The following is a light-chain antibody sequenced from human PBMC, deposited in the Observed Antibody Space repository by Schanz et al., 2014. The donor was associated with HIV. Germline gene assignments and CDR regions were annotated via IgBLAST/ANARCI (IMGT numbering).Light chain of an antibody. CDR1: SSDVGAYNY. Sequence: QSALTQPASVSGSVGLSINISCTGTSSDVGAYNYVSWYQHHPGKAPKLMIYDGSNRPSGISNRFSGSKSGNTASLTISGLQADDEGDYYCSSYTTNRTMAFGGGTKLTVL. CDR2: DGS. V-gene: IGLV2-14*03. CDR3: SSYTTNRTMA. J-gene: IGLJ2*01.